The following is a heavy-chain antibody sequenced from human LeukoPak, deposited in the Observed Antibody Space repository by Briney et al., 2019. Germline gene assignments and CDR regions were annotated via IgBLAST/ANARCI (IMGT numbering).Heavy chain of an antibody. CDR2: INPSGGST. CDR3: ARDPLHAADTFAFAS. D-gene: IGHD3-16*01. Sequence: ASVKVSCKASGYTFTSYYMHWVRQAPGQGLEWMGIINPSGGSTSYAQKFQGRVTMTRDTSTSTVYMELSSLRSEDTAVYYCARDPLHAADTFAFASWGREPWSPSPQ. J-gene: IGHJ4*02. CDR1: GYTFTSYY. V-gene: IGHV1-46*01.